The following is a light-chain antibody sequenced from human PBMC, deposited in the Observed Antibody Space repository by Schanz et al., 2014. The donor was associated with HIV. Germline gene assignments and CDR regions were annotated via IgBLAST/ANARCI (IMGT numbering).Light chain of an antibody. V-gene: IGLV7-46*01. CDR3: LLSYSIRGV. CDR1: TGAVTSGHY. CDR2: DTG. J-gene: IGLJ3*02. Sequence: QAVVTQEPSLTVSPGGTVTLTCGSSTGAVTSGHYPYWFQQKPGQAPRTLIYDTGKRHSWTPARFSGSLLGGKAALTLSGAQPEDEADYYCLLSYSIRGVFGGGTKVTVL.